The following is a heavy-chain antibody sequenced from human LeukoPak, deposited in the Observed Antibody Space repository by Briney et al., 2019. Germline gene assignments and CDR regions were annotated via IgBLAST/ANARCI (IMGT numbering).Heavy chain of an antibody. CDR2: IPYDGSNK. CDR1: GFTFSSYG. D-gene: IGHD3-10*01. Sequence: QTGRSLRLSCAASGFTFSSYGMHWVRQAPGKGLEWVAVIPYDGSNKYYADSVKGRFTISRDNSKNTLYLQMNSLRAEDTAVYYCAYYYGSGSYFQYYYYYYGMDVWGQGTTVTVSS. V-gene: IGHV3-30*03. CDR3: AYYYGSGSYFQYYYYYYGMDV. J-gene: IGHJ6*02.